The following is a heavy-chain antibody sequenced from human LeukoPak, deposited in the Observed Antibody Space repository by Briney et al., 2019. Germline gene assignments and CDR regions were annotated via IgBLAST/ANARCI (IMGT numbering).Heavy chain of an antibody. Sequence: SGPTLVNPTQTLTLTCTFSGFSLSTRGMCVSWIRQPPGKALEWLARIDWDDDKYYTTSLKTRLTISKTTSKNQVVLTMTNMDPVDTATYYCARARIAAAGSAFFNNYYYYGMDVWGQGTTVTVSS. D-gene: IGHD6-13*01. J-gene: IGHJ6*02. CDR1: GFSLSTRGMC. CDR3: ARARIAAAGSAFFNNYYYYGMDV. CDR2: IDWDDDK. V-gene: IGHV2-70*11.